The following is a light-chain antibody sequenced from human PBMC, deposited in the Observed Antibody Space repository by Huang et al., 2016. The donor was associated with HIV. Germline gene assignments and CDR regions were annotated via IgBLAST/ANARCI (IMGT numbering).Light chain of an antibody. CDR1: QRVSSN. V-gene: IGKV3-15*01. CDR3: QYYNNWPPFLT. Sequence: EIVMTQSPATLSVSPGEGATLSCRASQRVSSNLAWYQQKPGQAPRPLIYGASTRVTGIPARFSGSGSGTEFTLTISSLQSEDSAVYYCQYYNNWPPFLTFGGGTKVEIK. CDR2: GAS. J-gene: IGKJ4*01.